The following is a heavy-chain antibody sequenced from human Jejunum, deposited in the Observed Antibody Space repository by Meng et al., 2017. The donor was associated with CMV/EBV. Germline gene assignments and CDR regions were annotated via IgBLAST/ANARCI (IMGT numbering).Heavy chain of an antibody. CDR2: INSDGSST. Sequence: EGELLEPGGGLFGPGGSLRIPWATAGLTFSSYWMHWVRQAPGKGLVWVSRINSDGSSTSYADSVKGRFTISRDNAKNTLYLQMNSLRAEDTAVYYCAREVGAQDYWGQGTLVTVSS. J-gene: IGHJ4*02. V-gene: IGHV3-74*01. CDR3: AREVGAQDY. D-gene: IGHD6-6*01. CDR1: GLTFSSYW.